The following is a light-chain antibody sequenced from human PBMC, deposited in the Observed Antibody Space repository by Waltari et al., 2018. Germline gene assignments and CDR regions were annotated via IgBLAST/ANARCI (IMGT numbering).Light chain of an antibody. CDR2: ENF. CDR3: QSSDNNTVF. J-gene: IGLJ2*01. CDR1: RGSIASDS. Sequence: FLLTQPHSVSESPGKTITISCTRSRGSIASDSVHWYQHRPGSAPTTVIFENFQRPSGVPHRFSGSIDSSSNSASLIISGLKTEDEADYYCQSSDNNTVFFGGGTRLTVL. V-gene: IGLV6-57*04.